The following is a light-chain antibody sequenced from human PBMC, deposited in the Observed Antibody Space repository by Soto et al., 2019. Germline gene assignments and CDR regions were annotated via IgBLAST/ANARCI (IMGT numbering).Light chain of an antibody. J-gene: IGKJ1*01. V-gene: IGKV1-27*01. Sequence: DNQVTQSPSSLSASVGDRVTITCRASQGISNALAWYQQRPGKVPRLLIYAASTLQSGVPSRFSGSGSGTDFTLTISSLQPEDVAAYYCQKYDNDPTFGQGTKVDIX. CDR3: QKYDNDPT. CDR2: AAS. CDR1: QGISNA.